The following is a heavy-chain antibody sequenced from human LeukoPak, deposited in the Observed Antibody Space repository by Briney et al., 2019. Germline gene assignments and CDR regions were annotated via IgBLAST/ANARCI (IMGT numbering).Heavy chain of an antibody. CDR1: GFTLSNYW. J-gene: IGHJ4*02. CDR3: VRGNPFGGY. D-gene: IGHD2-15*01. CDR2: IKQDGSEI. Sequence: PGGSLRLSCAASGFTLSNYWMIWVRQAPGKGLEWVANIKQDGSEIYYVDSVKGRFTISRDNAKNSLYLQMNSLRAEDTAIYYCVRGNPFGGYWGQGTLVTVPS. V-gene: IGHV3-7*03.